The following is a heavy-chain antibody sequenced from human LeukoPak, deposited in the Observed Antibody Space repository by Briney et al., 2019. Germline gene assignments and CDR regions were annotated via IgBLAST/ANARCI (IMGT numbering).Heavy chain of an antibody. CDR1: GYTFTSYG. V-gene: IGHV1-18*01. CDR3: ARSDDSSGYLYYYYYYGMDV. Sequence: ASVKVSCKASGYTFTSYGISWVGQAPGQGLEWMGWISAYNGSTNYAQKLQGRVTMTTDTSTSTAYMELRSLRSDDTAVYYCARSDDSSGYLYYYYYYGMDVWGQGTTVTVSS. J-gene: IGHJ6*02. D-gene: IGHD3-22*01. CDR2: ISAYNGST.